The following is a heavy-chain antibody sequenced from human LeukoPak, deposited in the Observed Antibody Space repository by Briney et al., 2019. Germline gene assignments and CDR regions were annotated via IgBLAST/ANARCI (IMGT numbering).Heavy chain of an antibody. D-gene: IGHD1-26*01. CDR1: VYTFTGYH. CDR2: INPNNGGT. J-gene: IGHJ4*02. Sequence: ASVKVSCKASVYTFTGYHMHWVRQAPGQGLEWMGWINPNNGGTKYAQKFQGRVTMTRDMSISTAYMDLSRLRSDDTAVYYCARSGGATDFDFWAQGTLVTVSS. V-gene: IGHV1-2*02. CDR3: ARSGGATDFDF.